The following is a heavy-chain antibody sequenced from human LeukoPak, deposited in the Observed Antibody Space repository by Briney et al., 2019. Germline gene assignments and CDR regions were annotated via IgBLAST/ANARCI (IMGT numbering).Heavy chain of an antibody. V-gene: IGHV3-23*01. CDR1: GFTFNSYA. CDR3: ARDRHRSGNYWTTFDY. J-gene: IGHJ4*02. Sequence: GGSLRLSCAASGFTFNSYAMSWVRQAPGKGLGWVSAISGSGDSTYYADSVKGRFTISRDNFKNTLYLQMSSLRAEDTAVYYCARDRHRSGNYWTTFDYWGQGTLVTVSS. D-gene: IGHD3-10*01. CDR2: ISGSGDST.